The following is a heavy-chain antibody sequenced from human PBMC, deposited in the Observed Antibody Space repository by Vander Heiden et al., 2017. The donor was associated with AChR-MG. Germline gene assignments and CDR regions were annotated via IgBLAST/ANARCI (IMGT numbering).Heavy chain of an antibody. D-gene: IGHD2-21*01. Sequence: QLQLQESGPGLVKPSETLSLTCTVSGGSISSSSYYWGWIRQPPGKGLEWIGSIYYSGSTYYNPSLKSRVTISVDTSKNQFSLKLSSVTAADTAVYYCARHVIPVYFDYWGQGTLVTVSS. CDR3: ARHVIPVYFDY. CDR2: IYYSGST. V-gene: IGHV4-39*01. CDR1: GGSISSSSYY. J-gene: IGHJ4*02.